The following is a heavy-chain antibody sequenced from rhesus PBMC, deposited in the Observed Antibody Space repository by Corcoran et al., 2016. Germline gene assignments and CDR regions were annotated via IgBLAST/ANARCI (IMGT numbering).Heavy chain of an antibody. D-gene: IGHD3-28*01. CDR1: GFTFSDHH. V-gene: IGHV3-184*01. J-gene: IGHJ4*01. CDR2: IRSKAYGGTA. Sequence: EVQLVESGGGLVQPGGSLRLSCAASGFTFSDHHMYWVRQAPGKGLEWVVFIRSKAYGGTAEYAASVKGRFTISRDDAKSIAYLHMNSLNTEDTAVYYCTRGYYDSGFLYYFDYWGQGVLVTVSS. CDR3: TRGYYDSGFLYYFDY.